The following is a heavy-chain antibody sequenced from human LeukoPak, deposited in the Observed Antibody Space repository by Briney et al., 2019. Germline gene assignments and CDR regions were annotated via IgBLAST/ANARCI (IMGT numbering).Heavy chain of an antibody. CDR2: ISGSGGST. CDR3: AKDSALFIAAAGYFDY. CDR1: GFTFSSYA. V-gene: IGHV3-23*01. D-gene: IGHD6-13*01. J-gene: IGHJ4*02. Sequence: GGSLRLSCAASGFTFSSYAMSWVRQAPGKGLEWVSAISGSGGSTYYADSVKGRFTISRDNSKNTLYLQMNSLRAEDTAVYYCAKDSALFIAAAGYFDYWGQGTLVTVSS.